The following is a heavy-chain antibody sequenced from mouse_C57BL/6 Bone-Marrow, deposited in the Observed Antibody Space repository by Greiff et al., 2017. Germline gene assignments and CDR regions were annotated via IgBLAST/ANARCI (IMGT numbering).Heavy chain of an antibody. Sequence: EVQRVESGGGLVKPGGSLKLSCAASGLTFSSYAMSWVRQTPEKRLEWVATISDGGSYTYYPDNVKGRFTISRDNAKNNLYLQMSHLKSEDTAMYYCARVLRVAYWGQGTLVTVSA. V-gene: IGHV5-4*01. CDR1: GLTFSSYA. CDR2: ISDGGSYT. D-gene: IGHD1-1*01. CDR3: ARVLRVAY. J-gene: IGHJ3*01.